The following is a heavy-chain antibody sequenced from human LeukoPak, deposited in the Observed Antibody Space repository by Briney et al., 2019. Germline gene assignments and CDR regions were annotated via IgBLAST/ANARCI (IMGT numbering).Heavy chain of an antibody. CDR3: ARGILMVRGVNGGY. J-gene: IGHJ4*02. V-gene: IGHV1-8*01. CDR1: GYTFTSYD. D-gene: IGHD3-10*01. CDR2: MNPNSGNT. Sequence: ASVKVSCKASGYTFTSYDINWVRQATGQGLEWMGWMNPNSGNTGYAQKFQGRVTMTRNTSISTAYMELSSLRSEDTAVYYCARGILMVRGVNGGYWGQGTLVTVSS.